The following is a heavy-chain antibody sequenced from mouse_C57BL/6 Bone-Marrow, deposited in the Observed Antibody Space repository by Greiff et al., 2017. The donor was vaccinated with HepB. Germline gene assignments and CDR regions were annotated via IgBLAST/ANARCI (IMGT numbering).Heavy chain of an antibody. CDR1: GYTFTSYW. V-gene: IGHV1-55*01. Sequence: QVQLQQPGAELVKPGASVKMSCKASGYTFTSYWITWVKQRPGQGLEWIGDIYPGSGSTNYNEKFKSKATLTVDTSSSTAYMQLSSLTSEDSAVYYCARPPLYYNYYLYYFGCWGEGATLTDSS. CDR2: IYPGSGST. D-gene: IGHD2-12*01. J-gene: IGHJ2*01. CDR3: ARPPLYYNYYLYYFGC.